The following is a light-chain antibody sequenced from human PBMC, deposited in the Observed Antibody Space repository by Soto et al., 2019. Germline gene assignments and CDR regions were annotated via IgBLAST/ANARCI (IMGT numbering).Light chain of an antibody. Sequence: EIVKTQSPGTLCLSPGVRATLSCRASHSVSNNCLAWDQQQPGQAPRLRIFDASKRATGIPDRFSGSGSGTDFTLTISRLEPEDFAIYACQRRHNWPSITFGQGTRLEI. V-gene: IGKV3D-20*02. J-gene: IGKJ5*01. CDR2: DAS. CDR3: QRRHNWPSIT. CDR1: HSVSNNC.